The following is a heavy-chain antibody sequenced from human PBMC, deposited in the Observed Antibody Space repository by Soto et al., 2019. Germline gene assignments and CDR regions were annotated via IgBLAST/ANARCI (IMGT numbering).Heavy chain of an antibody. Sequence: QLQLQESGPGLVKPSETLSLTCTVSGGSISSSSYYWGWIRQPPGKGLEWIGSIYYSGSTYYNPSLKSRVTIPLDTSKNQFSLKLSSVTAADTAVYYCASHIDSSSSGYYYYYYMDVWGKGTTVTVSS. J-gene: IGHJ6*03. CDR2: IYYSGST. CDR1: GGSISSSSYY. D-gene: IGHD6-6*01. CDR3: ASHIDSSSSGYYYYYYMDV. V-gene: IGHV4-39*01.